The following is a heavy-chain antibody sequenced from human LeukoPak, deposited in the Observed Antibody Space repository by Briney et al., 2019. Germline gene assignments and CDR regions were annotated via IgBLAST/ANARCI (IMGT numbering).Heavy chain of an antibody. V-gene: IGHV3-21*01. J-gene: IGHJ4*02. CDR2: ISSSSSYI. CDR1: GFTFSSYS. CDR3: ARQRGLVPAAALADY. Sequence: GGSLRLSCAASGFTFSSYSMNWVRQAPGKGLEWVSSISSSSSYIYYADSVKGRFTISRDNAKSSLYLQMNSLRAEDTAVYYCARQRGLVPAAALADYWGQGTLVTVSS. D-gene: IGHD2-2*01.